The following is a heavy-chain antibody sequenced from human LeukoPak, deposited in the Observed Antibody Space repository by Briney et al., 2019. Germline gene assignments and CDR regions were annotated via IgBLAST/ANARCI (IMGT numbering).Heavy chain of an antibody. Sequence: RGSLRLSCAASGFTFSSYWMSWVRQAPGQGLEWVANIKQDGSEKYYVDSVKGRFTISRDNAKNSLYLQMNSLRAEDTAAYYCARVWGQWLVNDAFDIWGQGTMVTVSS. V-gene: IGHV3-7*01. CDR3: ARVWGQWLVNDAFDI. D-gene: IGHD6-19*01. CDR1: GFTFSSYW. J-gene: IGHJ3*02. CDR2: IKQDGSEK.